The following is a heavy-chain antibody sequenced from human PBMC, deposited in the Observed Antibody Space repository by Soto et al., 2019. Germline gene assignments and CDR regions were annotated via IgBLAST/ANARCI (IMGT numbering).Heavy chain of an antibody. CDR3: ARRDKSGYFNWFDP. V-gene: IGHV5-51*01. CDR2: IFPSDSDT. CDR1: GYKFTSSW. D-gene: IGHD3-22*01. Sequence: GESLKISCRTSGYKFTSSWIAWVRQMPGKGLEWMGLIFPSDSDTRYSPSFQGQVTIPADRSTSTVFLQWASLKASDTAVYFCARRDKSGYFNWFDPWGQGTLVTVSS. J-gene: IGHJ5*02.